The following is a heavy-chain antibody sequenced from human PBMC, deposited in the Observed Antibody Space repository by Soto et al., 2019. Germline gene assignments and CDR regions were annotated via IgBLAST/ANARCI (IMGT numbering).Heavy chain of an antibody. V-gene: IGHV3-21*01. D-gene: IGHD1-26*01. J-gene: IGHJ4*02. CDR1: GFTFSSYS. Sequence: GGSLRLSCAASGFTFSSYSMNWVRQAPGKGLEWVSSISSSSTYTYYADSVRGRFTISRDNAKNSLYLQMNSLRAEDTAVYYCARHGSYCFDDWGPGTLVTVSS. CDR2: ISSSSTYT. CDR3: ARHGSYCFDD.